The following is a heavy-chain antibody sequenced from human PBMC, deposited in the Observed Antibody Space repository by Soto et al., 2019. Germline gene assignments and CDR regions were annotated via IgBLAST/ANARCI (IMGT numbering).Heavy chain of an antibody. J-gene: IGHJ6*03. CDR3: GRHESVKYCSGGSCYFSYYFYYMDV. CDR1: GYSFTSYW. Sequence: GESLQISCKGSGYSFTSYWIGWVLQMPGKGLEWMGIIYPGDSDTRYSPSFQGQVTISADKSISTAYLQWSSLKPSDTAMFYCGRHESVKYCSGGSCYFSYYFYYMDVWGKGSTVTDAS. D-gene: IGHD2-15*01. CDR2: IYPGDSDT. V-gene: IGHV5-51*01.